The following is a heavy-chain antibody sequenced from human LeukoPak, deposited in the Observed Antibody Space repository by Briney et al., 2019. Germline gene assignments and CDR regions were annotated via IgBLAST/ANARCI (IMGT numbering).Heavy chain of an antibody. J-gene: IGHJ4*02. CDR1: GGSISTFY. D-gene: IGHD6-25*01. V-gene: IGHV4-59*08. Sequence: AETLSLTCTVSGGSISTFYWSWIRQPPGKGLEWVGYIYYSGITNYNPSLKSRGTISVETSKNQFSLKLSSVAAADTAVYYCARQGSGSRAAFDYLGQGTLVTVSS. CDR3: ARQGSGSRAAFDY. CDR2: IYYSGIT.